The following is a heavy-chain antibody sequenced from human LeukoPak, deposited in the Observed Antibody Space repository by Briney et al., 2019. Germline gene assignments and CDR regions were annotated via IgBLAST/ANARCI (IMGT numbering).Heavy chain of an antibody. CDR2: IYYSGST. CDR3: ARGPTGSTGFDY. CDR1: GGSISSYH. V-gene: IGHV4-59*01. Sequence: PSETLSLTCTVSGGSISSYHWSWIRQPPGKGLEWIGYIYYSGSTNYNPSLKSRVTISVDTSKNQFSLKLSSVTAADTAVYYCARGPTGSTGFDYWGQGTLVTVSS. D-gene: IGHD4-17*01. J-gene: IGHJ4*02.